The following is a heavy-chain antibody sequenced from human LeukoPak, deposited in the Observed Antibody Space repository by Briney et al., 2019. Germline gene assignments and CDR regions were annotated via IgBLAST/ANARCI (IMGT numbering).Heavy chain of an antibody. CDR3: AKDLGEEPYYFDY. J-gene: IGHJ4*02. Sequence: GGSLRLSCAASGFTFSSYAMSWVRQAPGKGLEWVSAISGSGGSTYYADSVKGRFTISRDNSKNTLYLQMNSLSAEDRAVYYCAKDLGEEPYYFDYWGQGTLVTVSS. CDR1: GFTFSSYA. V-gene: IGHV3-23*01. D-gene: IGHD1-26*01. CDR2: ISGSGGST.